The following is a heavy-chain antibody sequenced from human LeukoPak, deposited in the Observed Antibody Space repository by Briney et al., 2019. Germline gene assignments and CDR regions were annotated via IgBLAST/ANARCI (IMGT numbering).Heavy chain of an antibody. D-gene: IGHD1-26*01. Sequence: SETLSLTCTVSGGSISSYYWSWIRQPPGKGLEWIGYIYTSGSTNYNPSLKSRVTISVDTSKNQFSLKLSSVTAADTAVYYCARDECGSYCADYWGQGTLVTVSS. CDR2: IYTSGST. CDR1: GGSISSYY. CDR3: ARDECGSYCADY. V-gene: IGHV4-4*09. J-gene: IGHJ4*02.